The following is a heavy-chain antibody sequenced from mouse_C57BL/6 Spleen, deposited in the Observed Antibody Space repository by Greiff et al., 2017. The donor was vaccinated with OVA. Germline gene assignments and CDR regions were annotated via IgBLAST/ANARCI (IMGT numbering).Heavy chain of an antibody. J-gene: IGHJ4*01. CDR2: IYPGDGDT. CDR1: GYAFSSSW. CDR3: ASQLRVGYAMDY. D-gene: IGHD2-4*01. Sequence: QVQLQQSGPELVKPGASVKISCKASGYAFSSSWMNWVKQRPGKGLEWIGRIYPGDGDTNYNGKFKGKATLTADKSSSTAYMQLSSLTSEDSAVYFCASQLRVGYAMDYWGQGTSVTVSS. V-gene: IGHV1-82*01.